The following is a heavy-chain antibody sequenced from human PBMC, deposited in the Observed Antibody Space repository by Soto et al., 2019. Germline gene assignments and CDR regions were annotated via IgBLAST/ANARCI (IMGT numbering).Heavy chain of an antibody. CDR3: ARAPRLYYYDSSGTASIDY. CDR2: INHSGST. CDR1: GGSFSCYY. J-gene: IGHJ4*02. V-gene: IGHV4-34*01. Sequence: SETLSLTCAVYGGSFSCYYWSWIRQPPGKGLEWIGEINHSGSTNYNPSLKSRVTISVDTSKNQFSLKLSSVTAADTAVYYCARAPRLYYYDSSGTASIDYWGQGTLVTVSS. D-gene: IGHD3-22*01.